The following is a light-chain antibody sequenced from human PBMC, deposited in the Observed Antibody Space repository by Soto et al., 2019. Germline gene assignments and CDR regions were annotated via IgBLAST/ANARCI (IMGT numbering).Light chain of an antibody. CDR1: QSLLHSNGYNY. J-gene: IGKJ4*01. V-gene: IGKV2-28*01. Sequence: DIVMTQSPRSLPVTPGEPASISCRSSQSLLHSNGYNYLDWYLQKPGQSPQLLIYLGSNRASGVPDRFSGSGSGTDFTLKINRVEAEDVGVYYCMQRLQTPLTFGGGTKVEIK. CDR2: LGS. CDR3: MQRLQTPLT.